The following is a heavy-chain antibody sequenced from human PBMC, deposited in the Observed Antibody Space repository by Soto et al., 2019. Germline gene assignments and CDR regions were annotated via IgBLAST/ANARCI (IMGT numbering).Heavy chain of an antibody. CDR2: ISSSSSYI. D-gene: IGHD3-3*01. CDR1: GFTFSSYS. J-gene: IGHJ6*02. V-gene: IGHV3-21*01. Sequence: KAGGSLRLSCAASGFTFSSYSMNWVRQAPGKWLEWVSSISSSSSYIYYADSVKGRFTISRDNAKNSLYLQMNSLRAEDTAVYYCARVIWNRGMDVWGQGXTVTVYS. CDR3: ARVIWNRGMDV.